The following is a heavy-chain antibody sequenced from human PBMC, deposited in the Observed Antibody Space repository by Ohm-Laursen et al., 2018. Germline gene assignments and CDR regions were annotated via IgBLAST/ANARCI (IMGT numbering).Heavy chain of an antibody. CDR3: ARDPTFHAFDI. J-gene: IGHJ3*02. CDR2: IRKDGGET. V-gene: IGHV3-7*01. CDR1: GFIFSNYW. D-gene: IGHD2/OR15-2a*01. Sequence: GSLRLSCAASGFIFSNYWMTWVRQAPGKGLAWVANIRKDGGETYYVDSVKGRFTISRDNAKNSLYLQINSQKGEDTAVYFCARDPTFHAFDIWGQGTMVTVSS.